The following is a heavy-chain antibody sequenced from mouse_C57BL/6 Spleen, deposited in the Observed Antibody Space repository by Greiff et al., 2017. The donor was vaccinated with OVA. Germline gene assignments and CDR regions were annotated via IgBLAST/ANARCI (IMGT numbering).Heavy chain of an antibody. D-gene: IGHD1-1*01. J-gene: IGHJ1*03. CDR2: IHPNSGST. CDR3: QFITTVVAPYFDD. V-gene: IGHV1-64*01. Sequence: VQLQQPGAELVKPGASVKLSCKASGYTFTSYWMHWVKQRPGQGLEWIGMIHPNSGSTNYNEKFKSKATLTVDKSSSTAYMQLSSLTSEDSAVYYCQFITTVVAPYFDDWGTGTTVTVSS. CDR1: GYTFTSYW.